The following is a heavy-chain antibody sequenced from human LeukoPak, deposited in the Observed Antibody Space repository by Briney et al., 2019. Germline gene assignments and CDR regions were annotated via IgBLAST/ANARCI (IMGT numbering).Heavy chain of an antibody. CDR2: ISTGSSTI. J-gene: IGHJ4*02. D-gene: IGHD3-22*01. CDR1: GFTFSSYS. Sequence: GGSLRLSCAASGFTFSSYSMNWVRQAPGKGLEWVSYISTGSSTIYYADSVKGRFTISRDNSKNTLYLQMNSLRAEDTAVYYCAKDHARTYYYDSSGYYWLGYFAYWGQGTLVTVSS. CDR3: AKDHARTYYYDSSGYYWLGYFAY. V-gene: IGHV3-48*01.